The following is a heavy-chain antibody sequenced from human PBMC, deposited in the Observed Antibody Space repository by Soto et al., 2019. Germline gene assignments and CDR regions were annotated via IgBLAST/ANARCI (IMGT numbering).Heavy chain of an antibody. CDR2: ISYDGSNK. CDR3: ARDGRGEYSSSILFSYFDY. J-gene: IGHJ4*02. Sequence: HPGGSLRLSCAASGFTFSSYAMHWVRQAPGKGLEWVAVISYDGSNKYYADSVKGRFTISRDNSKNTLYLQMNSLRAEDTAVYYCARDGRGEYSSSILFSYFDYWGQGTLVTVSS. V-gene: IGHV3-30-3*01. CDR1: GFTFSSYA. D-gene: IGHD6-6*01.